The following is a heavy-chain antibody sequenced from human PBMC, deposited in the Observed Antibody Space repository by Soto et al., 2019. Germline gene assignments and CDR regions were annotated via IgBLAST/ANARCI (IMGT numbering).Heavy chain of an antibody. CDR2: INDIGST. J-gene: IGHJ4*02. Sequence: QVQLQQWGARLLKPSETLSLTCAVYGGSFRGNYWSWIRQSPGKGLEWIAEINDIGSTNYNPSLKSRVSISVDPSKNHFSLKLSSVTAADTAVYYCARVGPKTYYDPLTASEFDSWGQGTLVTVSS. CDR3: ARVGPKTYYDPLTASEFDS. V-gene: IGHV4-34*02. CDR1: GGSFRGNY. D-gene: IGHD3-9*01.